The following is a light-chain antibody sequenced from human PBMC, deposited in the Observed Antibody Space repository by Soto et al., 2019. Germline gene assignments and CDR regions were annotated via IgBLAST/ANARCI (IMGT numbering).Light chain of an antibody. CDR1: SSNIGAGFG. V-gene: IGLV1-40*01. Sequence: QTVVTQPPSVSGAPGQRVTISCTGNSSNIGAGFGVHWYQQLPGTAPKLLIYGNTNRPSGVPDRFSGSKSGTSASLAITGLQAEDEADYYCQSYDSSLTGHVFGTGTKVTVL. CDR2: GNT. CDR3: QSYDSSLTGHV. J-gene: IGLJ1*01.